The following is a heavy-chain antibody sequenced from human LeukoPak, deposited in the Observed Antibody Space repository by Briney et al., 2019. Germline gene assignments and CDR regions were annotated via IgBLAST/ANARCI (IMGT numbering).Heavy chain of an antibody. Sequence: GGSLRVSCSASGFAFSNYATHWVRQAPGKGLEYVAGINSNGGSTYYADSVKGRFTMSGDNSKNTLYLQMSSLRAEDTAVYYCVKGTGTKYYYYGMDVWGQGTTVTVSS. CDR1: GFAFSNYA. CDR2: INSNGGST. D-gene: IGHD3/OR15-3a*01. V-gene: IGHV3-64D*06. CDR3: VKGTGTKYYYYGMDV. J-gene: IGHJ6*02.